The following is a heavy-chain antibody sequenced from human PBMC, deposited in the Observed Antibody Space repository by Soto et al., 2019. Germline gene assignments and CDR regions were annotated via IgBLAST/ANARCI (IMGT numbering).Heavy chain of an antibody. V-gene: IGHV4-39*02. CDR1: GGSISSSSYY. J-gene: IGHJ4*02. CDR3: AKDCARYCGGGRCYTIFDY. Sequence: PSETLSLTCTVSGGSISSSSYYWGWIRQPPGKGLEWIGSIYYSGSTYYNPSLKSRVTISVDTSKNQFSLKLSSVTAADTAVYYCAKDCARYCGGGRCYTIFDYWGQGTLVTVSS. D-gene: IGHD2-15*01. CDR2: IYYSGST.